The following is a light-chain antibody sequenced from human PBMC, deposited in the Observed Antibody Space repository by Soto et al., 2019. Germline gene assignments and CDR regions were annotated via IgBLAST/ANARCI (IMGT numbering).Light chain of an antibody. CDR2: DNS. J-gene: IGLJ1*01. Sequence: QSVLTQPPSVSGAPGQRVTISCTGSSSNIGAGHDVHWYQQLPGTAPTLLIFDNSHRPSGVPDRFSGSKSGTSASLAITGLQAEDEADYYCQSYDSSLSGYVFGTGTRSPS. CDR3: QSYDSSLSGYV. V-gene: IGLV1-40*01. CDR1: SSNIGAGHD.